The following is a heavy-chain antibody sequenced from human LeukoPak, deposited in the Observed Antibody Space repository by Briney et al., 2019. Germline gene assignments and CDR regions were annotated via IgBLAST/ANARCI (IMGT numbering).Heavy chain of an antibody. J-gene: IGHJ5*01. Sequence: GASVTVSCKASGYTFTGYYMHWVRQAPGQGLEWMGWINPNSGGTNYAQKFQGRETMTRDTSISTAYMELRRLRSDDTAVYYCARGRSGSRPSNWFDSWGQGTLVTVSS. D-gene: IGHD3-10*01. CDR3: ARGRSGSRPSNWFDS. V-gene: IGHV1-2*02. CDR1: GYTFTGYY. CDR2: INPNSGGT.